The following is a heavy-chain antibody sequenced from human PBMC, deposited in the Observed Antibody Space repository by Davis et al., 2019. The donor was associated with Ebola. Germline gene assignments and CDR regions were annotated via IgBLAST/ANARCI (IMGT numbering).Heavy chain of an antibody. D-gene: IGHD3-22*01. CDR3: AREKASSGFYPNDAFDI. CDR2: ITSDGSIT. V-gene: IGHV3-74*01. CDR1: GFAFSSYW. Sequence: GESLKISCAASGFAFSSYWMHWVRQAPGKGLVWVSRITSDGSITSYADSVKGRFTISRDNAKNTLYLQMKSLRAEDTAVYYCAREKASSGFYPNDAFDIWGQGTMVTVSS. J-gene: IGHJ3*02.